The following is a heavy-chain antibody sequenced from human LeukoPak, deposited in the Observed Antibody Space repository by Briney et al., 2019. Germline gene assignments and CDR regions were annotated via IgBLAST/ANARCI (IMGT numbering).Heavy chain of an antibody. V-gene: IGHV1-69*16. D-gene: IGHD7-27*01. Sequence: ASVKVSCKASGGTFSSYTISWVRQAPGQGLEWMGRIIPILGIANYAQKFQGRVTITTDESTSTAYMELSSLRSEDTAVYYCARDGIANWGSPTGYDAFDIWGQGTMVTVSS. J-gene: IGHJ3*02. CDR3: ARDGIANWGSPTGYDAFDI. CDR1: GGTFSSYT. CDR2: IIPILGIA.